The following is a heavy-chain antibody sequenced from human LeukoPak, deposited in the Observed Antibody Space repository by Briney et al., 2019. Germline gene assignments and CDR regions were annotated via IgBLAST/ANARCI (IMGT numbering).Heavy chain of an antibody. CDR1: GGTFSSYA. J-gene: IGHJ4*02. Sequence: SVKVSCKASGGTFSSYAISWVRQAPGQGLEWMGKIIPILGIANYAQKFQGRVTITADKSTSTAYMELSSLRSEDTAVYYCAPMEMATTTPFHYWGQGTLVTVSS. CDR3: APMEMATTTPFHY. V-gene: IGHV1-69*04. CDR2: IIPILGIA. D-gene: IGHD1-1*01.